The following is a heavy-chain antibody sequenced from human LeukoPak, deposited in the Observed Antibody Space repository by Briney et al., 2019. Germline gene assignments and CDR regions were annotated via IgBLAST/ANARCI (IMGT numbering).Heavy chain of an antibody. V-gene: IGHV4-34*09. J-gene: IGHJ4*02. CDR1: GGSFSGYY. CDR2: INHSGST. CDR3: ASHDYGDYSLGY. D-gene: IGHD4-17*01. Sequence: PSETLSLTCAVYGGSFSGYYWSWIRQPPGKGLEWIGEINHSGSTYYNPSLKSRVTISVDTSKNQFSLKLSSVTAADTAVYYCASHDYGDYSLGYWGQGTLVTVTS.